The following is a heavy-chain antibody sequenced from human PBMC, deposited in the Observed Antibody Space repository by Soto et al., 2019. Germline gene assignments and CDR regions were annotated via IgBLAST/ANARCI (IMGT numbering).Heavy chain of an antibody. CDR1: GYTFTNYW. V-gene: IGHV5-51*01. Sequence: GESLKISCKGSGYTFTNYWIGWVRQMPGKGLEWMGIIYPGDSDTRYSPSFQGQVTISADKSISTAYLQWSSLKASDTAMYYCARGFGCSSTSCYYYYYGMDVWGQGTTVTVSS. CDR3: ARGFGCSSTSCYYYYYGMDV. CDR2: IYPGDSDT. J-gene: IGHJ6*02. D-gene: IGHD2-2*01.